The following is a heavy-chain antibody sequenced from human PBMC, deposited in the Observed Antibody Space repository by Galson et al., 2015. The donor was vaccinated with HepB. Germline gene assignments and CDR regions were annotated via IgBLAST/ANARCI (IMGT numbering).Heavy chain of an antibody. D-gene: IGHD6-13*01. J-gene: IGHJ1*01. CDR3: ARIDGWGSSWYREH. Sequence: PALVKPTQTLTLTCTFSGFSLSTSGMCVGWIRQPPGKALEWLALIDWDDDKYYSTSLKTRLTISKDTSKNQVVLTMTNMDPVDTATYYCARIDGWGSSWYREHWGQGTLVTVSS. CDR2: IDWDDDK. CDR1: GFSLSTSGMC. V-gene: IGHV2-70*01.